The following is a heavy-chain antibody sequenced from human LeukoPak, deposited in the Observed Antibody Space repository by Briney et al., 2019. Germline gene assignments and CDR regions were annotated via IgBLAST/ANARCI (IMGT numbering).Heavy chain of an antibody. CDR3: ARGLGYCSSTSCYVLDY. Sequence: SETLSLTCTVSGGSISSYYWSWIRQPAGKGLDWIGRIYTSGSTNYNTSLKSRVTMSVDTSKNQFSLKLSSVTAADTAVYYCARGLGYCSSTSCYVLDYWGQGTLVTVSS. D-gene: IGHD2-2*01. J-gene: IGHJ4*02. V-gene: IGHV4-4*07. CDR1: GGSISSYY. CDR2: IYTSGST.